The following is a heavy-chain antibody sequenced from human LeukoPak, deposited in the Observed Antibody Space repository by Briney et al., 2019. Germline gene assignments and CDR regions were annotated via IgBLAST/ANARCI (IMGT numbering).Heavy chain of an antibody. J-gene: IGHJ4*02. CDR3: ARAQSSVVTYDY. Sequence: GGSLRLSCAASGFTISYYEMAWVRQAPGKGLEYVSGISTNGNTYYANPVQGRFTISRDNSKNTLYLQMGSLRVEDMGIFYCARAQSSVVTYDYWGQGALVTVSS. CDR2: ISTNGNT. CDR1: GFTISYYE. V-gene: IGHV3-64*01. D-gene: IGHD4-23*01.